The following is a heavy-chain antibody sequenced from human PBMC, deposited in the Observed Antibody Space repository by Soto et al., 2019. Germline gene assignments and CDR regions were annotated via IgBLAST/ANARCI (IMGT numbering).Heavy chain of an antibody. J-gene: IGHJ5*02. CDR3: ARGIATGQLDP. Sequence: QVQLVQSGAEVKKPGASVKISCKASGYTFTRYTMNWVRQAPGQRLEWMGWINPDNGNTKSSQKFQDRVIITRDPSASTAYMALSSLRSEDTAVYYCARGIATGQLDPWGQGTLVTVSS. V-gene: IGHV1-3*01. CDR1: GYTFTRYT. CDR2: INPDNGNT. D-gene: IGHD2-15*01.